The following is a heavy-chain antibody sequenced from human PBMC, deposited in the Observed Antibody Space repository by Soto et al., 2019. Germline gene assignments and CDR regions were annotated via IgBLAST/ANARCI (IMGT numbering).Heavy chain of an antibody. V-gene: IGHV1-18*01. J-gene: IGHJ4*02. CDR3: ARGGHYDFWSGYYTPVGFFDY. D-gene: IGHD3-3*01. CDR2: ISAYNGNT. Sequence: ASVKVSCKASGYTFTSYGISWVRQAPGQGLEWMGWISAYNGNTNYAQKLQGRVTMTTDTSTSTAYMELRSLRSDDTAVYYCARGGHYDFWSGYYTPVGFFDYWGQGTLVTAPQ. CDR1: GYTFTSYG.